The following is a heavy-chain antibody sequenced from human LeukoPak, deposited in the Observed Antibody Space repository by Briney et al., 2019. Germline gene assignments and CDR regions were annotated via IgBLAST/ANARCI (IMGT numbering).Heavy chain of an antibody. CDR3: AKDKTYYYDSSGQDY. J-gene: IGHJ3*01. D-gene: IGHD3-22*01. V-gene: IGHV3-23*01. CDR1: GFTFSSYA. Sequence: PGGSLRLSCAASGFTFSSYAMSWVRQAPGKGLECVSSISVSGGSTYYADSVKGRFTISRDNSKNTLYLQMNSLRAEDTAVYYCAKDKTYYYDSSGQDYWGQGTMVTVSS. CDR2: ISVSGGST.